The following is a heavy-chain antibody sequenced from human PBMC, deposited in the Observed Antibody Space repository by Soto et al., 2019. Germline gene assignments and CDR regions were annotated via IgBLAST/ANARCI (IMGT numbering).Heavy chain of an antibody. CDR3: AKGYCISTSCYFDY. V-gene: IGHV3-9*01. Sequence: GYAESVKGRFTTSRDNAKNSLYLQMNSLRAEDTALYYCAKGYCISTSCYFDYWGQGSLVTVSS. D-gene: IGHD2-2*01. J-gene: IGHJ4*02.